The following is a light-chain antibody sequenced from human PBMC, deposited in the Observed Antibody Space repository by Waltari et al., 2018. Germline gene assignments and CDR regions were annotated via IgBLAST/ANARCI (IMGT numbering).Light chain of an antibody. Sequence: QSPLTQPASVSGSPGQSITISCTGTSSDVGAYKFVSWYQKHPGKAPKVMIYDVTNRPSGVSSRFSGSKSGNTASLTISGLQAEDEADYYCSSYTTGSTRYVFGSGTKVTVL. CDR1: SSDVGAYKF. CDR2: DVT. CDR3: SSYTTGSTRYV. V-gene: IGLV2-14*03. J-gene: IGLJ1*01.